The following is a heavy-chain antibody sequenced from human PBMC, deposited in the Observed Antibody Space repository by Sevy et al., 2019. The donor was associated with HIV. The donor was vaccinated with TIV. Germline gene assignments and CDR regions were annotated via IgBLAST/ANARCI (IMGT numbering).Heavy chain of an antibody. Sequence: SETLSLTCAVYGGSFSGYYWSWIRQPPGKGLEWIGEINHSGSTNYNPSLKSRDTISVDTSKNQFSLKLSSVTAADTAVYYCARGHYDILTGYYRLMPPIHYWGQGTLVTVSS. V-gene: IGHV4-34*01. D-gene: IGHD3-9*01. J-gene: IGHJ4*02. CDR3: ARGHYDILTGYYRLMPPIHY. CDR1: GGSFSGYY. CDR2: INHSGST.